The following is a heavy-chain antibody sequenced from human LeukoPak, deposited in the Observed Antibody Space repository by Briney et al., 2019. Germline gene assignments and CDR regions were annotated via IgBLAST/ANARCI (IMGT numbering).Heavy chain of an antibody. D-gene: IGHD2-2*01. CDR3: ARDHCSSTSCYLGDNWFDP. CDR2: ISSSGSTI. J-gene: IGHJ5*02. Sequence: GSLRLSCAASGFTFSSYGMHWVRQAPGKGLEWVLYISSSGSTIYYADSVKGRFTISRDNAKNSLYLQMNSLRAEDTAVYYCARDHCSSTSCYLGDNWFDPWGQGTLVTVSS. CDR1: GFTFSSYG. V-gene: IGHV3-48*04.